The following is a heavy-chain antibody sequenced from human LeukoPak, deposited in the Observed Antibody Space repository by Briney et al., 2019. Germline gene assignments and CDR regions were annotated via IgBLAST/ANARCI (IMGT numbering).Heavy chain of an antibody. J-gene: IGHJ4*02. CDR2: MSYDGSDI. Sequence: PGGSLRISCAASGFTFSRSARPWVRQAPGKGLEWVAVMSYDGSDIHYPDSVKGRFTISRDNSINTLYLQMNSLRPEDIAVYFCARDYYGSIDYWGQGTLVTVSS. V-gene: IGHV3-30-3*01. D-gene: IGHD3-10*01. CDR3: ARDYYGSIDY. CDR1: GFTFSRSA.